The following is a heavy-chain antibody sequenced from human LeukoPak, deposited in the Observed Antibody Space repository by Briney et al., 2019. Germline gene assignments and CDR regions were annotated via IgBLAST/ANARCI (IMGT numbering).Heavy chain of an antibody. V-gene: IGHV3-64*01. J-gene: IGHJ6*03. CDR3: ARGKYSYGYGYYYYYMDV. CDR2: ISSNGGST. CDR1: GFTVSSYA. D-gene: IGHD5-18*01. Sequence: GGSMILSGAASGFTVSSYAMHLIRKAPGKGLEYVSAISSNGGSTYYANSVKGRFTISRDNSKNTLYLQMGSLRAEDMAVYYCARGKYSYGYGYYYYYMDVWGKGTTVTVSS.